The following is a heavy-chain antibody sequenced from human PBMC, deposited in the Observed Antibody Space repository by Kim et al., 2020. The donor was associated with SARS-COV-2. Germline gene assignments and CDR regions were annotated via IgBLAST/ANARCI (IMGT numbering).Heavy chain of an antibody. CDR1: GGSISSGSYY. J-gene: IGHJ4*02. Sequence: SETLSLTCTVSGGSISSGSYYWGWIRQPPGKGLEWIGSIYYSGSTYYNPSLKSRVTISVDTSKNQFSLKLSSVTAADTAVYYCAIQLYYYGSGSLNWGQGTLVTVSS. D-gene: IGHD3-10*01. CDR3: AIQLYYYGSGSLN. V-gene: IGHV4-39*01. CDR2: IYYSGST.